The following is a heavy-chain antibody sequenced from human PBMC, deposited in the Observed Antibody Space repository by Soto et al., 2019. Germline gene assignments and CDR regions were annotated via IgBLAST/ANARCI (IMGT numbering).Heavy chain of an antibody. V-gene: IGHV3-23*01. D-gene: IGHD1-1*01. J-gene: IGHJ2*01. Sequence: EVQLLESGGSLVQPGGSLRLSCAASGFTFNADAMGWVRQAPGKGLEWVSTINGGGGATHYADSVKGRFTISRDDSKNTLYAQMNSLSAEDTAVYYCAKFEGPPLEYWYLDFWGRGTLVTVSS. CDR3: AKFEGPPLEYWYLDF. CDR1: GFTFNADA. CDR2: INGGGGAT.